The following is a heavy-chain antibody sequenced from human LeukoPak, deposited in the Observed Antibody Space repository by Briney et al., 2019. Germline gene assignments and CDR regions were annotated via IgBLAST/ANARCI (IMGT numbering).Heavy chain of an antibody. CDR3: AREPQTYNWFDP. CDR1: GYTFASYG. Sequence: SVKVSCKASGYTFASYGISWVRQAPGQGLEWMGGIIPIFGTANYAQKFQGRVTITADESTSTAYMELSSLRSEDTAVYYCAREPQTYNWFDPWGQGTLVTVSS. J-gene: IGHJ5*02. CDR2: IIPIFGTA. V-gene: IGHV1-69*13.